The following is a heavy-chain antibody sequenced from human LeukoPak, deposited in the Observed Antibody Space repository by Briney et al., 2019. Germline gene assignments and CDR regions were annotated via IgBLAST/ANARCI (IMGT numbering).Heavy chain of an antibody. V-gene: IGHV4-4*02. CDR3: ARVDSSSFKGYFDY. Sequence: SETLSLTCAVSGGSISSSNWWSWVRQPPGKGLERIGEIYHSGSTNYNPSLKSRVTISVDKSKNRLSLKLSSVTAADTAVYYCARVDSSSFKGYFDYWGQGTLVTVSS. CDR2: IYHSGST. CDR1: GGSISSSNW. D-gene: IGHD6-6*01. J-gene: IGHJ4*02.